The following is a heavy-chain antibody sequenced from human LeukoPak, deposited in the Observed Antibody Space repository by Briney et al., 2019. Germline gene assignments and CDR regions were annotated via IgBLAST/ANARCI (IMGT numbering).Heavy chain of an antibody. V-gene: IGHV1-18*01. CDR1: GYTFTSYG. CDR2: ISAYNGNT. CDR3: ATAEAWWVAATS. D-gene: IGHD2-15*01. Sequence: ASVKVSCKASGYTFTSYGISWVRQAPGQGLEWMGWISAYNGNTNYAQKLQGRVTMTTDTSTSTAYMELRSLRSDDTAVYYSATAEAWWVAATSWGQGTLVTVSS. J-gene: IGHJ5*02.